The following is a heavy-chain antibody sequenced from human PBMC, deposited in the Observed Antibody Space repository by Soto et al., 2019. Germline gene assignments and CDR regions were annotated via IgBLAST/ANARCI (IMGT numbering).Heavy chain of an antibody. CDR3: ARIGGYHGPLDY. V-gene: IGHV4-59*01. CDR2: TYHRGST. CDR1: GVSISSYF. Sequence: LSLPCSVSGVSISSYFWSWIRQPPGRGLEWIGYTYHRGSTNYSPSLKSRVAISLDTSENQFSLKVSSVTAADTAVYYCARIGGYHGPLDYWGQGTPVTVSS. J-gene: IGHJ4*02. D-gene: IGHD3-16*02.